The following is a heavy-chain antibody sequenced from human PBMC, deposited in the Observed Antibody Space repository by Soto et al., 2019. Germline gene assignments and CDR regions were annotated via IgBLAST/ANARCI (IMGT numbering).Heavy chain of an antibody. D-gene: IGHD6-6*01. CDR3: ARGLATLPVFAFDV. J-gene: IGHJ3*01. Sequence: SGPTLVNPTQTLTLTCSLSGISLSTSGVVLGWIRQTPGKALEWLALIYWNDDKHYTPSLKSRLTITKDTSKNQAVLTMTNMDPVDTATYYCARGLATLPVFAFDVWGQGTVVTVSS. V-gene: IGHV2-5*01. CDR1: GISLSTSGVV. CDR2: IYWNDDK.